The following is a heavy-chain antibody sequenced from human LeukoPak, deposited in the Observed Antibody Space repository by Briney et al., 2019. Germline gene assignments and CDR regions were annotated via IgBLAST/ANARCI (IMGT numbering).Heavy chain of an antibody. CDR2: ISSYNGNT. D-gene: IGHD2-2*01. CDR1: DYTFTTYG. Sequence: ASVKVSCNASDYTFTTYGISWVRLAPGQGLEWMGWISSYNGNTKYALKFQGRVTMATNTSTSTAYMELRSLRADDTAVYYCAKDWDQLLYYFDHWGQGTLVTVSS. V-gene: IGHV1-18*01. J-gene: IGHJ4*02. CDR3: AKDWDQLLYYFDH.